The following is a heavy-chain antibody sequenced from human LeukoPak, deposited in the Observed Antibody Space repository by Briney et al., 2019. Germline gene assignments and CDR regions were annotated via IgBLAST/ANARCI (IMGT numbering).Heavy chain of an antibody. V-gene: IGHV3-23*01. CDR2: ISGSGGST. Sequence: GGSLGLSCAASGFTFSSYAMSWVRQAPGKGLEWVSAISGSGGSTYYADSVKGRFTISRDNSKNTLYLQMNSLRAEDTAVYYCAKDLGGSPLSPADYWGQGTLVTVSS. CDR1: GFTFSSYA. CDR3: AKDLGGSPLSPADY. J-gene: IGHJ4*02. D-gene: IGHD3-16*02.